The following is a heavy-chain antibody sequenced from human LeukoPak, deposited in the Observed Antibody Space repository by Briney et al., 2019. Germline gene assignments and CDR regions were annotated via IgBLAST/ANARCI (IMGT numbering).Heavy chain of an antibody. D-gene: IGHD6-13*01. CDR3: AKDGAAAGNLDY. J-gene: IGHJ4*02. CDR1: GFTFSSYA. V-gene: IGHV3-23*01. CDR2: ISGSGRST. Sequence: PGGSLRLSCAASGFTFSSYAMSWVRQAPGKGLEWVSAISGSGRSTYYADSVKGRFTISRDNSKNTLYLQMNSLRAEDTAVYYCAKDGAAAGNLDYWGQGTLVTVSS.